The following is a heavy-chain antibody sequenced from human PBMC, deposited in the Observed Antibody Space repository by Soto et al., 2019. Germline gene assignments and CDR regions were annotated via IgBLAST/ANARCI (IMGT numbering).Heavy chain of an antibody. CDR1: GYTFTSYY. Sequence: QVQLVQSGAEVKKPGASVKVSCKASGYTFTSYYMHWVRQAPGQGLEWMGIINPSGGSTSYAQKFQGRVTMTRDTSTSTVYMELSSLRSEDTAVYYCARDPRGVITFGGVIVRNYYGMDVWGQGTTVTVSS. D-gene: IGHD3-16*02. CDR2: INPSGGST. J-gene: IGHJ6*02. V-gene: IGHV1-46*01. CDR3: ARDPRGVITFGGVIVRNYYGMDV.